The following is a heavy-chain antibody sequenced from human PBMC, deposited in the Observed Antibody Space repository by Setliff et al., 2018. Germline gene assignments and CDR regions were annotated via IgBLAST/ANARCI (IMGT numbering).Heavy chain of an antibody. J-gene: IGHJ2*01. D-gene: IGHD2-2*01. CDR1: GFTFGDYT. Sequence: GGSLRLSCTTSGFTFGDYTMTWVRQAPGKGLEWVANIKQDGSEKYYVDSVKGRFTISRDNAKNSLYLQMNSLRAEDTAVYYCARDAGFKSRKVPFDLWGRGTLVTVSS. V-gene: IGHV3-7*01. CDR3: ARDAGFKSRKVPFDL. CDR2: IKQDGSEK.